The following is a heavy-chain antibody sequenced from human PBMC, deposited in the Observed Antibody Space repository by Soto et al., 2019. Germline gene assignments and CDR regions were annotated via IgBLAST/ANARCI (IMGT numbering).Heavy chain of an antibody. CDR1: GGSISSYY. CDR3: ASGHDAYKVRY. J-gene: IGHJ4*02. D-gene: IGHD1-1*01. V-gene: IGHV4-59*12. CDR2: IYYSGST. Sequence: PSETLSLTCTVSGGSISSYYWSWIRQPPGKGLEWIGYIYYSGSTNYNPSLKSRVTISLDTSKNQFSLKLTSVTAADTAVYFCASGHDAYKVRYWGQGTLVTVSS.